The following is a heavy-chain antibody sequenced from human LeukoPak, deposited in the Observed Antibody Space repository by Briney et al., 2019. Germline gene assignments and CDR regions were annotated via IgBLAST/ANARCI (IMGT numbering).Heavy chain of an antibody. CDR1: GGSFSGYY. CDR3: ARGWLRGYSYGHDY. CDR2: INHSGST. V-gene: IGHV4-34*01. D-gene: IGHD5-18*01. Sequence: SETLSLTCAVYGGSFSGYYWSWIRQPPGKGLEWIGEINHSGSTKYNPSLKSRVTISVATSKNQSSLRLSSVTAADTAVYYCARGWLRGYSYGHDYWGQGTLVTVSS. J-gene: IGHJ4*02.